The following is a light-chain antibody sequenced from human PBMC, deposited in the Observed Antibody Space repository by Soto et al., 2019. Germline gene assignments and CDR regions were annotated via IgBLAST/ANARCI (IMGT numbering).Light chain of an antibody. CDR2: KAS. J-gene: IGKJ4*01. CDR1: QTINTW. V-gene: IGKV1-5*03. CDR3: QQYDSYSPLT. Sequence: DIRMTQSASTLSASVGDRVTITCRTSQTINTWLAWYQQKPGEAPKLLIYKASSLESGVPSRFSGSGSGTEFTLTIRSLQPDDFATYYCQQYDSYSPLTFGGRTKVDI.